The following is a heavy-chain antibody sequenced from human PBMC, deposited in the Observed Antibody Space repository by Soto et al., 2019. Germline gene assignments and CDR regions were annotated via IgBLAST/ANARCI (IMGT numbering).Heavy chain of an antibody. CDR1: GGSLGGYY. CDR2: INHSGST. J-gene: IGHJ4*02. Sequence: QVQLQQWGAGLLNPSEPRSLTCAVYGGSLGGYYGGWIRQPPGKGLEWIGEINHSGSTNYNPSLKSRVTISVDTSKNQFSLKLSSVTAADTAVYYCAGGIAAAGDYWGQGTLVTVSS. CDR3: AGGIAAAGDY. V-gene: IGHV4-34*01. D-gene: IGHD6-13*01.